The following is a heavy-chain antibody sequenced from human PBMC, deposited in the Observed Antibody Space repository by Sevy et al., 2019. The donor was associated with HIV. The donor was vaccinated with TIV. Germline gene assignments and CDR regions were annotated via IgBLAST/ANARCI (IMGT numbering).Heavy chain of an antibody. CDR2: IKQDGSEK. J-gene: IGHJ6*02. CDR3: ARVISGPEDYYYYYGMDV. Sequence: GGSLRLSCAASGFTFSSYWMSWVRQAPGKGLEWVANIKQDGSEKYYVDSVKGRFTTSRDNAKNSLYLQMNSLSAEDTAVYYCARVISGPEDYYYYYGMDVWGQGTTVTVSS. V-gene: IGHV3-7*03. D-gene: IGHD3-10*01. CDR1: GFTFSSYW.